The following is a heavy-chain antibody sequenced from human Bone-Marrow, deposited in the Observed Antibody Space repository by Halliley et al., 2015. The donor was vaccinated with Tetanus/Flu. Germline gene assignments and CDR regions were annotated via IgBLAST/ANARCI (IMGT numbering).Heavy chain of an antibody. CDR3: ARDLYEWQTFNF. D-gene: IGHD3-3*01. CDR2: VNSNGST. V-gene: IGHV4-59*01. CDR1: GFTFSSYA. J-gene: IGHJ3*01. Sequence: LRLSCTASGFTFSSYAMSWVRQAPGKGLEWIGYVNSNGSTNYNPSLKSRATISVDTSRNQFSLNMYSVTAADTAIYYCARDLYEWQTFNFWGPGAMITVSS.